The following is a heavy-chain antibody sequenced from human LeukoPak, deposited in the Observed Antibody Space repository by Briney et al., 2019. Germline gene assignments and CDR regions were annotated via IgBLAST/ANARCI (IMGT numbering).Heavy chain of an antibody. Sequence: SETLSLTCTVSGGSISSGDYYWRWIRQPPGKGLEWIGYIYYSGSTYYNPSLKSRFTISVDTSKNQFSLKLSSVTAADTAVYYCARVSSRWLQDYYFDYWGQGTLVTVSS. V-gene: IGHV4-30-4*01. CDR3: ARVSSRWLQDYYFDY. CDR2: IYYSGST. J-gene: IGHJ4*02. CDR1: GGSISSGDYY. D-gene: IGHD5-24*01.